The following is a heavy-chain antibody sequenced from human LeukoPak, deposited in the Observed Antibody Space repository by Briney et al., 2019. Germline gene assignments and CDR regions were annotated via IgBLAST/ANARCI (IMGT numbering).Heavy chain of an antibody. CDR1: GGSISSYY. CDR2: IYYSGPT. Sequence: PSETLSLTCTVSGGSISSYYWGWIRQPPGKGLEWIGYIYYSGPTRYNPSLKSRVTISVDTSKNQFSLKLRSVTAADTAVYYCARRGGEAFDYWGQGTLVTVSS. D-gene: IGHD3-16*01. J-gene: IGHJ4*02. V-gene: IGHV4-59*08. CDR3: ARRGGEAFDY.